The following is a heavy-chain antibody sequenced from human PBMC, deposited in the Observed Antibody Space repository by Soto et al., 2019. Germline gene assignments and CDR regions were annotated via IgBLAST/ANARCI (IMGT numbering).Heavy chain of an antibody. CDR3: AKDGTGTTYFLFDK. CDR1: GFTFDDFT. V-gene: IGHV3-43*01. Sequence: GGSLRLSCVASGFTFDDFTRHWVRQVPGRGPEWISRITWNGANTYYADSVKGRFTVSRDNSKNSLYLQMSSLKSEDTAVYLCAKDGTGTTYFLFDKWGQGTPVTVT. CDR2: ITWNGANT. J-gene: IGHJ4*02. D-gene: IGHD1-1*01.